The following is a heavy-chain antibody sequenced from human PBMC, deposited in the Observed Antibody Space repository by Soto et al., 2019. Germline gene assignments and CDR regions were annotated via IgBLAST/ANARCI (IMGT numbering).Heavy chain of an antibody. D-gene: IGHD3-10*01. V-gene: IGHV3-74*01. CDR2: INPDGRST. Sequence: EVQLVESGGGLVQPGGSLRLSCAASGFTFNSYWMHWVRQAPGKGLVWVSRINPDGRSTNYADSVKGRFTISRDNAKNTLYLPMNSLSAEETAVYHCARGGLQGSGNHYNDNWGQGTLVTVSS. J-gene: IGHJ4*02. CDR3: ARGGLQGSGNHYNDN. CDR1: GFTFNSYW.